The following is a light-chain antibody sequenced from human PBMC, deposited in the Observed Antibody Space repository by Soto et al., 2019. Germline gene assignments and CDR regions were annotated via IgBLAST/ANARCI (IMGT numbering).Light chain of an antibody. CDR3: QQYNNWPLP. CDR1: QSISGW. J-gene: IGKJ1*01. CDR2: DAS. Sequence: DIQMHQSPSSLSASVGDRVTLTCQASQSISGWLAWYQQKPGKAPKLLIYDASSLETGVPSRFSGSGSGTEFTLTISSLQSEDFAVYYCQQYNNWPLPFGQGTKV. V-gene: IGKV1-5*01.